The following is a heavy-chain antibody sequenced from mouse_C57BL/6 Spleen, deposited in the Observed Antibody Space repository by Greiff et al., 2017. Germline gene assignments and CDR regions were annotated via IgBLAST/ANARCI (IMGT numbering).Heavy chain of an antibody. Sequence: VQLQQSGPVLVKPGASVKMSCKASGYTFTDYYMNWVKQSHGKSLEWIGVINPYNGGTSYNQKFKGKATLTVGKSSSTDYMELNSLPSEDSAVYCCARRSYSEEDFDDWGKGTTVTVSS. CDR3: ARRSYSEEDFDD. D-gene: IGHD6-5*01. V-gene: IGHV1-19*01. CDR2: INPYNGGT. J-gene: IGHJ1*03. CDR1: GYTFTDYY.